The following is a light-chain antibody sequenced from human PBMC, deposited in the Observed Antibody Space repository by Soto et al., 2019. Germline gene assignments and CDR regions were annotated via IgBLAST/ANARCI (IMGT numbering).Light chain of an antibody. CDR1: QTVSSSF. Sequence: EIVLTQSPGTLSLSPGERATLSCRASQTVSSSFLAWYQQKPGQAPRLFIYGASSRATGIPGRFSGSGSGTDFTLTIGRLEPEDFAVYYCQQYGTLPITFGQGTRLEIK. CDR3: QQYGTLPIT. J-gene: IGKJ5*01. V-gene: IGKV3-20*01. CDR2: GAS.